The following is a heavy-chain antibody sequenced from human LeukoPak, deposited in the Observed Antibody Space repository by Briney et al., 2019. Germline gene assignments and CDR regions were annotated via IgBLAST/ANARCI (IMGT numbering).Heavy chain of an antibody. CDR3: ARGVGSPAGDWGAGTVIDY. J-gene: IGHJ4*02. Sequence: SETLSLTCTVSGGSISSYYWSWIRQPPGKGLEWIGYIYYSGSTNYNPSLKSRVTISVDTSKNQFSLKLSSVTAADTAVYYCARGVGSPAGDWGAGTVIDYWGQGTLVTVSS. CDR2: IYYSGST. V-gene: IGHV4-59*01. CDR1: GGSISSYY. D-gene: IGHD1-7*01.